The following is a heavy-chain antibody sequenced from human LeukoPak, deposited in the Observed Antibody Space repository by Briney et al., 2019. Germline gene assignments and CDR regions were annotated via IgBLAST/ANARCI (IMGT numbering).Heavy chain of an antibody. J-gene: IGHJ5*02. Sequence: GGSLRLSCAASGFTFSSSWMSRVRQAPGKGLEWVAEIKQDGSEKFYVDSVKGRFTISRDNAKNSLYLEMNSLRNEDTAVYHCARAKDKCFNPWGQGTLVTVSS. CDR2: IKQDGSEK. CDR3: ARAKDKCFNP. V-gene: IGHV3-7*01. CDR1: GFTFSSSW.